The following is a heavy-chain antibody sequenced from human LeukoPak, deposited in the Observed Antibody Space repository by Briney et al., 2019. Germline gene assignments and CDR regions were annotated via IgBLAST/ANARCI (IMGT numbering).Heavy chain of an antibody. J-gene: IGHJ5*02. Sequence: PSETLSLTCTVSGGSISSYYWSWIRQPPGNGLEWIVYIYYSGSTNYNPSLKSRVTISVDTSKNQFSLKLSSVTAADTAVYYCARRMYYYDSSGYGGYWLDPWGQGTLVTVSS. CDR2: IYYSGST. D-gene: IGHD3-22*01. CDR1: GGSISSYY. V-gene: IGHV4-59*08. CDR3: ARRMYYYDSSGYGGYWLDP.